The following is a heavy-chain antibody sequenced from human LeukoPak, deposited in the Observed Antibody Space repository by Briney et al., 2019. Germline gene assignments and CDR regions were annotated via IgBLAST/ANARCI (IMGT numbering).Heavy chain of an antibody. Sequence: GGSLRLSCAASGFTFSSNYMSWVRQAPGEGRGWGSVIYSGRSTYYADSVKGRFTISRDNSKNTLYLQMNSLRAEDTAVYYCARDSGSSWYEGAFDYWGQGTLVTVSS. CDR1: GFTFSSNY. V-gene: IGHV3-66*01. J-gene: IGHJ4*02. CDR3: ARDSGSSWYEGAFDY. CDR2: IYSGRST. D-gene: IGHD6-13*01.